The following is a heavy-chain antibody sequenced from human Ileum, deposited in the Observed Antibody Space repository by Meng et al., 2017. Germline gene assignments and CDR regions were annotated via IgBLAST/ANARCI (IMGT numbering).Heavy chain of an antibody. V-gene: IGHV4-4*02. Sequence: RLQAWGAGLVNPAGPLFPPCVVAGGSIGGGTWWSWHRQPHGKGLQGIGQFHPGSGAAYNPSLETRVTISVDTSKNQFSLELTSVTAADTAVYYCAKNGAYCLESWGQGTLVTVSS. CDR3: AKNGAYCLES. J-gene: IGHJ4*02. D-gene: IGHD2-21*01. CDR1: GGSIGGGTW. CDR2: FHPGSGA.